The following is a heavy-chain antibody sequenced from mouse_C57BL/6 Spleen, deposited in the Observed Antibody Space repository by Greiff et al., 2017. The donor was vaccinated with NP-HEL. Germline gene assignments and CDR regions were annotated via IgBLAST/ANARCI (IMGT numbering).Heavy chain of an antibody. J-gene: IGHJ4*01. Sequence: EVMLVESEGGLVQPGSSMKLSCTASGFTFSDYYVAWVRQVPEKGLEWVANINYDGSSTYYLDSLKSRFIISRDNAKNILYLQMSSLKSEDTATYYCAREGGAMDYWGQGASVTVSS. CDR2: INYDGSST. CDR1: GFTFSDYY. V-gene: IGHV5-16*01. CDR3: AREGGAMDY.